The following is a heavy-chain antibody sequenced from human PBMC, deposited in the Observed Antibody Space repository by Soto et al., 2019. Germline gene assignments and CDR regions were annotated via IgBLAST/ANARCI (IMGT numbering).Heavy chain of an antibody. CDR3: ARESRDFYYYYLDF. CDR2: IYYTGST. J-gene: IGHJ6*03. CDR1: GGSISSGGYY. Sequence: QVKLQESGPGLVKPSQTLSLTCTVSGGSISSGGYYWSWIRQHPGKGLEWIGYIYYTGSTYYNPSLKSRVTISVDTSKNQFSLQLSSVTAADSAVYYCARESRDFYYYYLDFWGKGTTVTVSS. V-gene: IGHV4-31*03.